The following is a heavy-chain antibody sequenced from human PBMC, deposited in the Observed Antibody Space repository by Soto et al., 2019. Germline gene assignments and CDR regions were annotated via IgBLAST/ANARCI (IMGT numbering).Heavy chain of an antibody. D-gene: IGHD4-17*01. J-gene: IGHJ6*02. V-gene: IGHV5-10-1*01. Sequence: GESLKISCKGSGYSFTSYWISWVRQMPGKGLEWMGRIDPSDSYTNYSPSFQGHVTISADKSISTAYLQWSSLRASDTAMYYCARLIDYGDYPYYYYGMDVWGQGTTVTVSS. CDR2: IDPSDSYT. CDR1: GYSFTSYW. CDR3: ARLIDYGDYPYYYYGMDV.